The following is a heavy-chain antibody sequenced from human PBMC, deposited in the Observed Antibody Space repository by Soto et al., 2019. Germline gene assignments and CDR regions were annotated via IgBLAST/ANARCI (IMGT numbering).Heavy chain of an antibody. CDR1: GGSFRGYY. CDR2: INHSGSS. V-gene: IGHV4-34*02. CDR3: ARGEITLLGGMDV. Sequence: QVQLQQPGAGLLKPSETLSLNCTVSGGSFRGYYWGWVRQPPGKGLEWIGEINHSGSSNYHPSLKSRVTISVATSKNQFSLTVNSVTPADTAVYYCARGEITLLGGMDVWGQGTTVTVSS. J-gene: IGHJ6*02. D-gene: IGHD3-10*01.